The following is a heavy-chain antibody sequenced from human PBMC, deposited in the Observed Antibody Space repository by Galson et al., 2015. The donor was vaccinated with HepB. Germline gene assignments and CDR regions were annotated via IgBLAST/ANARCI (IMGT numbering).Heavy chain of an antibody. Sequence: SVKVSCKASGGTFSSYAISWVRQAPGQGLEWMGGIIPIFGTANYAQKFQGRVTITADESTSTAYMELSSLRSEDTAVYYCARWRARFLEWLHWGQGTLVTVSS. D-gene: IGHD3-3*01. CDR3: ARWRARFLEWLH. J-gene: IGHJ4*02. CDR2: IIPIFGTA. V-gene: IGHV1-69*13. CDR1: GGTFSSYA.